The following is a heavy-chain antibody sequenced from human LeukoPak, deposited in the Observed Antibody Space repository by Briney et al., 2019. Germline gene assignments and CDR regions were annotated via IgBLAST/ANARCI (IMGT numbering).Heavy chain of an antibody. J-gene: IGHJ2*01. CDR2: IKSKTDGGTT. Sequence: GGSLRLSCAASGFTITNSWMHWVRQAPGKGLEWVGRIKSKTDGGTTDYAAPVKGRFTISRDDSKNTLYLQMNSLKTEDTAVYYCTTEVRYYDSSGYYPNWYFDLWGRGNLVTVSS. D-gene: IGHD3-22*01. V-gene: IGHV3-15*01. CDR3: TTEVRYYDSSGYYPNWYFDL. CDR1: GFTITNSW.